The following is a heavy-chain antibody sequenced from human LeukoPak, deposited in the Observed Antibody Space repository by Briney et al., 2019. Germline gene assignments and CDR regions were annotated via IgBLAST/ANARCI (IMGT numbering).Heavy chain of an antibody. D-gene: IGHD4/OR15-4a*01. V-gene: IGHV4-39*01. Sequence: SETLSLTCNVSGDSITSGAFYWAWIRQSPGKGLEWIGNVYYSGSTQYNPSLRGRVSISMDRTKNQFSLNLNSVSVTDTAIYYCARRDYAAWFDPWGQGTLVTVSS. CDR3: ARRDYAAWFDP. J-gene: IGHJ5*02. CDR1: GDSITSGAFY. CDR2: VYYSGST.